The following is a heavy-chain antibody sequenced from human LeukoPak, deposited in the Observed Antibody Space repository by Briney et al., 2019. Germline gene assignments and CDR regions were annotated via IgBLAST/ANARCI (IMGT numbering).Heavy chain of an antibody. CDR2: ISYDGSNK. J-gene: IGHJ4*02. D-gene: IGHD6-13*01. V-gene: IGHV3-30-3*01. CDR1: GFTFSSYA. Sequence: GGSLRLSCEASGFTFSSYAMHWVRQDPGKGLEWVAVISYDGSNKYYADSVKGRFTISRDNSKNTLYLQMNSLRAEDTAVYYCARRSEYSSSWHFDYWGQGTLVTVSS. CDR3: ARRSEYSSSWHFDY.